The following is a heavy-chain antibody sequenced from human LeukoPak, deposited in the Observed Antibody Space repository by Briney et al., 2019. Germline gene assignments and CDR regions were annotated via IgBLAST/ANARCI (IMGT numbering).Heavy chain of an antibody. J-gene: IGHJ4*02. CDR2: IGSGGGGR. CDR1: GFTFSSYS. V-gene: IGHV3-23*01. Sequence: PGGSLRLSCAASGFTFSSYSMNWVRQAPGKGLEWVSTIGSGGGGRYYADSVAGRFTISRDNSKKTLYLQMNSLRAEDTAVYYCAGLLGPTVTEWGQGTLVTVPS. CDR3: AGLLGPTVTE. D-gene: IGHD4-17*01.